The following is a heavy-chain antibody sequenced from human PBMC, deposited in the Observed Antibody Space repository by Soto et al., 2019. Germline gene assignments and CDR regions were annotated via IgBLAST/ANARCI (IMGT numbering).Heavy chain of an antibody. D-gene: IGHD3-9*01. Sequence: GGSLRVSCAASGFTFSNYARYWVRQAPGKGLEWVSGINAPGSPTYYAASVKGRFTVSRDNSKKMLFLQMNSLRDEDTAVYYCAKDRHPDGIWTFDSWGPGTLVTVSS. V-gene: IGHV3-23*01. CDR2: INAPGSPT. CDR1: GFTFSNYA. CDR3: AKDRHPDGIWTFDS. J-gene: IGHJ4*02.